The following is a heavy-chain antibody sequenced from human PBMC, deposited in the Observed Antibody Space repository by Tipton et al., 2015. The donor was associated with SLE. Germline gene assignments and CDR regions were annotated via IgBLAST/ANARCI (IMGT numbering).Heavy chain of an antibody. CDR2: VSGSGYDT. CDR1: GFTFYNYA. J-gene: IGHJ4*02. D-gene: IGHD6-19*01. Sequence: SLRLSCAASGFTFYNYAMSWVRQAPGKGLEWVSAVSGSGYDTYYADSVKGRFTISRDNSKHTVYLQMDSLSADDTAVYYCASSTSGWFRFFDYWGQGTLVTVSA. CDR3: ASSTSGWFRFFDY. V-gene: IGHV3-23*01.